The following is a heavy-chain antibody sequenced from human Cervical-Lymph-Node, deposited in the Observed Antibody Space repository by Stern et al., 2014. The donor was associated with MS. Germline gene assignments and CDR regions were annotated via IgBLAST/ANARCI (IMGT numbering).Heavy chain of an antibody. Sequence: QVQLVQSGAEVKKPGSSVKVSCKASGGRFSSYPINWVRQAPGQGLEWMGGITPILGKPNYAQKFQGRVTITADESTSTAYMELSSLRSEDTAVYYCARPPTVVDGPLRDWGQGTLVTVSS. J-gene: IGHJ4*02. CDR1: GGRFSSYP. CDR3: ARPPTVVDGPLRD. V-gene: IGHV1-69*01. CDR2: ITPILGKP. D-gene: IGHD4-23*01.